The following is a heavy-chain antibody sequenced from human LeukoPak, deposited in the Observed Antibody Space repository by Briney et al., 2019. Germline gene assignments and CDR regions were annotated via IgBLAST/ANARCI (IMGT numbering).Heavy chain of an antibody. J-gene: IGHJ4*02. CDR1: GDSINSLDL. CDR2: MYLSGTT. CDR3: AGLVGRYSSGLYHYYFDY. Sequence: PSETLSLTCTVSGDSINSLDLWSWVRQPPGKGLEWIGEMYLSGTTHSNPSVKSRVTISIDKSKNQFFLNLSSVTAADTAVYYCAGLVGRYSSGLYHYYFDYWGQGTLVTVSS. V-gene: IGHV4-4*02. D-gene: IGHD3-22*01.